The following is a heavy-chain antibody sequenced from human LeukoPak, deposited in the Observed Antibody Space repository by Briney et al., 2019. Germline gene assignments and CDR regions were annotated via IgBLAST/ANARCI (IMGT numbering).Heavy chain of an antibody. CDR3: AKDGGYYDSSGSPYYFDY. D-gene: IGHD3-22*01. CDR1: GFTFNSYA. CDR2: ISGSGGST. J-gene: IGHJ4*02. V-gene: IGHV3-23*01. Sequence: PGGSLRLSCAASGFTFNSYAMHWVRQAPGKGLEWVSAISGSGGSTYYADSVKGRFTISRDNSKNTLYLQMNSLRAEDTAVYYCAKDGGYYDSSGSPYYFDYWGQGTLVTVSS.